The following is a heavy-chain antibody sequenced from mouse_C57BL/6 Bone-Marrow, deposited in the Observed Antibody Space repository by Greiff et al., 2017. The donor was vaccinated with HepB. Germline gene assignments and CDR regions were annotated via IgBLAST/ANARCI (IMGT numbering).Heavy chain of an antibody. J-gene: IGHJ3*01. CDR2: IRSKSSNYAT. V-gene: IGHV10-3*01. CDR1: GFTFNTYA. D-gene: IGHD2-13*01. CDR3: VRDGDYSDYPWFAY. Sequence: EVQLVESGGGLVQPKGSLKLSCAASGFTFNTYAMHWVRQAPGKGLEWVGRIRSKSSNYATYYADSVKDRFTITRDYSQSMLYLQMNILKTEDTAMYYCVRDGDYSDYPWFAYWGQGTLVTVSA.